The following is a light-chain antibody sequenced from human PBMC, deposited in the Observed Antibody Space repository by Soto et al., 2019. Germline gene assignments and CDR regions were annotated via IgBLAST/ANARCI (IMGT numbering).Light chain of an antibody. Sequence: QSALTQPRSVSGSPGQSVTISCTGTDSNIGFYNFVSWYQQHPDKAPHLVIYDVNKRPSGVPARFSGSKPGNTASLTISGLQADDEADYYCCSYAGSYTYVFGIGTKVTVL. CDR1: DSNIGFYNF. CDR2: DVN. CDR3: CSYAGSYTYV. J-gene: IGLJ1*01. V-gene: IGLV2-11*01.